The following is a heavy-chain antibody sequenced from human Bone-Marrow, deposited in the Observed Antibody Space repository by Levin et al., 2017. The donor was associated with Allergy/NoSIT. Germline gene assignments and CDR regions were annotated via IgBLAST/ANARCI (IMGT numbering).Heavy chain of an antibody. V-gene: IGHV1-8*01. Sequence: ASVKVSCKASGYTFTNYDIKWVRQAAGQGLEWMGWMNPNTGHSGYAQKFEDRVTMTRDTSISTAYLQLTNLRSDDTAVYFCARGGLPSDGHLNWFDPWGQGTLVIVSS. D-gene: IGHD2-21*02. CDR3: ARGGLPSDGHLNWFDP. CDR1: GYTFTNYD. CDR2: MNPNTGHS. J-gene: IGHJ5*02.